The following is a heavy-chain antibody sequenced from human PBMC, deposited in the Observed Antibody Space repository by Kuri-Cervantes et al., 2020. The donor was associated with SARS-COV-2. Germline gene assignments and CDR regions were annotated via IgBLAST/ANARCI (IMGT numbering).Heavy chain of an antibody. CDR3: TRDSHYYDSTTGLDY. D-gene: IGHD3-22*01. V-gene: IGHV3-49*04. J-gene: IGHJ4*02. CDR2: IRSKAYGGTT. CDR1: GFTFSSYW. Sequence: GESLKISCAASGFTFSSYWMSWVHQAPGKGLEWVGFIRSKAYGGTTEYAASVKGRFTISRDDSKSIAYLQMNSLKTEDTAVYYCTRDSHYYDSTTGLDYWAQGTLVTVSS.